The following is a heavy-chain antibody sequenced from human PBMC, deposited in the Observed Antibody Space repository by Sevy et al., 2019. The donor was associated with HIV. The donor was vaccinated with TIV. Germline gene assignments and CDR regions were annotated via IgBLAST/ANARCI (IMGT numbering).Heavy chain of an antibody. J-gene: IGHJ4*02. Sequence: ASVKVSCKVSGYTLTQFSMHWVRQAPGKGPEWMTTFDPEDGDPEDGKTIYAQKFLGRVTMTEDTSTDTAYMELSSLRSDDTAVYYCATTKDYYDSSGYPFDYWGQGTLVTVSS. D-gene: IGHD3-22*01. CDR1: GYTLTQFS. V-gene: IGHV1-24*01. CDR2: FDPEDGDPEDGKT. CDR3: ATTKDYYDSSGYPFDY.